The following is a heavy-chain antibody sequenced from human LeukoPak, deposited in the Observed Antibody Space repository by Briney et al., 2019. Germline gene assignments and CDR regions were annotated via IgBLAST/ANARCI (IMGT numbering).Heavy chain of an antibody. J-gene: IGHJ4*02. D-gene: IGHD3-22*01. V-gene: IGHV3-30-3*01. CDR2: MSSDGNAM. CDR3: VRESEYYFDHSASFDY. Sequence: GGSLRLSCAASGFTFTAYLIHWVRQAPGKGLEWVAVMSSDGNAMFYADSVKGRFTISRDNSKNTLYLQMNSLRAEDTAVYYCVRESEYYFDHSASFDYWCQGTLVTVSS. CDR1: GFTFTAYL.